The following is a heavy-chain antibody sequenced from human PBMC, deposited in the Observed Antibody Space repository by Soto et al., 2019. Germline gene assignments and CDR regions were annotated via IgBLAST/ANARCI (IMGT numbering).Heavy chain of an antibody. D-gene: IGHD2-2*01. Sequence: QVQLVESGGGVVQPGRSLRLSCAASGFTFSSYAMHWVRQAPGKGLEWVAVISYDGSNKYYADSVKGRFTISRDNSKNTLYLQMNSLRAEDTAVYYCARAAGCSSTSCYRTGDWFDPWGQGTLVTVSS. J-gene: IGHJ5*02. CDR3: ARAAGCSSTSCYRTGDWFDP. CDR1: GFTFSSYA. V-gene: IGHV3-30-3*01. CDR2: ISYDGSNK.